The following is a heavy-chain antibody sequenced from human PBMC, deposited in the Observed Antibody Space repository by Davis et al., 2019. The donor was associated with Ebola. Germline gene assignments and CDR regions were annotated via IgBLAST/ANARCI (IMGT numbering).Heavy chain of an antibody. Sequence: GESLKISCQGSEYSFPNHWIAWVRQMPGKGLEWVGFIYPGDSDTKYSPSFQGQVTISVDRSIDTAYLQWSSLKASDTAMYYCARLRSITRLTSFYYWGQGTLVTVSS. CDR2: IYPGDSDT. V-gene: IGHV5-51*01. CDR1: EYSFPNHW. CDR3: ARLRSITRLTSFYY. J-gene: IGHJ4*02. D-gene: IGHD3-10*01.